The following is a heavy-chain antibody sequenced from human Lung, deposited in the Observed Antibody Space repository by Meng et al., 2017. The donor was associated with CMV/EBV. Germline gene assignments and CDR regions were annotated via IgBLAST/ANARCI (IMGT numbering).Heavy chain of an antibody. CDR1: GYTFSGFD. D-gene: IGHD6-19*01. CDR2: VNPVSDNT. J-gene: IGHJ4*01. CDR3: AKSSDNGWSL. Sequence: VQLVQSGAEVKRPGASVNISCQASGYTFSGFDMNWARHAPGHGLEWLGRVNPVSDNTHYAQKFVGRLTVARGATIDTAFMELTSLGPDDTAVYYCAKSSDNGWSLWGPGTLVTVSS. V-gene: IGHV1-2*02.